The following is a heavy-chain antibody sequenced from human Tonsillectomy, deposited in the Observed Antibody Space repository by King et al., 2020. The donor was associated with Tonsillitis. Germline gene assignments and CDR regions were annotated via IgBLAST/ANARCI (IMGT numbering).Heavy chain of an antibody. Sequence: VQLQESGPGLVKPSETLSLACGVSGGSISRQYWSWIRLPPGKGLEWLGRLYYSGSTNYNPSFKSRVTISVDTSKTQFYLTLSSVTAADTALYYCARDSGGWGSWYFDLWGRGTLVTVSS. CDR1: GGSISRQY. J-gene: IGHJ2*01. CDR3: ARDSGGWGSWYFDL. D-gene: IGHD3-10*01. CDR2: LYYSGST. V-gene: IGHV4-59*11.